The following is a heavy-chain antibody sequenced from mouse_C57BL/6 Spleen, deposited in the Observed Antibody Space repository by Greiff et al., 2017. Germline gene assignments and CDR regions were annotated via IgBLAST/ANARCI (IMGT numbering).Heavy chain of an antibody. CDR2: ISSGGSYT. V-gene: IGHV5-6*01. J-gene: IGHJ2*01. CDR1: GFTFSSYG. CDR3: ARAPQDYFDY. Sequence: EVKLMESGGDLVKPGGSLKLSCAASGFTFSSYGMSWVRQTPDKRLEWVATISSGGSYTYYPDSVKGRFTISRDNAKNTLYLQMSSLKSEDTAMYYCARAPQDYFDYGGQGTTLTVSS.